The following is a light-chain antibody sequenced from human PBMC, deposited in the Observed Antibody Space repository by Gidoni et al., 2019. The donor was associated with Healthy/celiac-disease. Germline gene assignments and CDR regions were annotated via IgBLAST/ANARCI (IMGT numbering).Light chain of an antibody. CDR3: QQYGSSPLT. V-gene: IGKV3D-20*01. J-gene: IGKJ4*01. CDR1: QRVSSSY. CDR2: DAS. Sequence: EIVLTQSPATLSLSPGERATLSCGASQRVSSSYLAWYQQKPGLAPRLLIYDASSRATGIPDRFSGSVSGTDFTLSISRLEPEDFAVYYCQQYGSSPLTFGGGTKVEIK.